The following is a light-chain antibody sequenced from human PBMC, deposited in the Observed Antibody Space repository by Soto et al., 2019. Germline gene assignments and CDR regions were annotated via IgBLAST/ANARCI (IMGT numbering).Light chain of an antibody. CDR1: QSISSL. CDR3: QQYNGYTLT. J-gene: IGKJ4*01. Sequence: DIQMTQSPSTLSASVGDRVTITCRASQSISSLLAWYQQKPGKAPNLLISKASSLESRVPSRFSGSGSGTEFTLTISSLQPDDFGTYYCQQYNGYTLTCGGGTKIEIK. CDR2: KAS. V-gene: IGKV1-5*03.